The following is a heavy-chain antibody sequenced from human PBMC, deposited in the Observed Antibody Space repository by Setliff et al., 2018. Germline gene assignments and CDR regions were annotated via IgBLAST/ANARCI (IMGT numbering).Heavy chain of an antibody. CDR2: ISGSGGST. D-gene: IGHD3-16*02. V-gene: IGHV3-23*01. CDR3: ARDRGQVTVNNRYGFYYYGMDV. Sequence: GGSLRLSCAASGFTFSSYSMRWVRQAPGKGLEWVSSISGSGGSTYYADSVRGRFTISRDNSKNTVYLRMNALRAEDTGLYYCARDRGQVTVNNRYGFYYYGMDVWGQGTTVTVSS. CDR1: GFTFSSYS. J-gene: IGHJ6*02.